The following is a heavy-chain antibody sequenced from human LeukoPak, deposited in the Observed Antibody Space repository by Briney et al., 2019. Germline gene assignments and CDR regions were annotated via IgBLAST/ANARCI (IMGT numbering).Heavy chain of an antibody. J-gene: IGHJ5*02. CDR3: ARTTVVRGVIPSYASFDP. CDR2: ISAYNGNT. Sequence: ASVKVSCKASGYTFTSYGISWVRQAPGQGLEWMGWISAYNGNTNYAQKLQGRVTMTTDTSTSTAYMELRSLRSDDTAVYYCARTTVVRGVIPSYASFDPWGQGTLVTVSS. V-gene: IGHV1-18*01. D-gene: IGHD3-10*01. CDR1: GYTFTSYG.